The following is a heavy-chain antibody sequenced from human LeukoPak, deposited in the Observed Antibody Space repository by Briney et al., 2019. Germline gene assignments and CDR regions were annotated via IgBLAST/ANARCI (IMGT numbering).Heavy chain of an antibody. CDR2: IKSKTDGGTT. V-gene: IGHV3-15*01. CDR1: GFMFSDYW. CDR3: ITVSGNSYAFDY. Sequence: GGSLRLSCTASGFMFSDYWMSWVRQAPGKGLEWIGRIKSKTDGGTTDYAAPVRGRFTISRDDSKNTLYLQMYSLKSGDTAVYYCITVSGNSYAFDYWGQGTPVTVSS. J-gene: IGHJ4*02. D-gene: IGHD5-18*01.